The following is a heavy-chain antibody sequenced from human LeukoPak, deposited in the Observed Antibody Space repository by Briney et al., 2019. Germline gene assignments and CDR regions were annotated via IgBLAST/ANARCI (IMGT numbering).Heavy chain of an antibody. CDR1: GSTFSDYY. J-gene: IGHJ3*01. D-gene: IGHD1-26*01. CDR3: ARGVRVSGSYLTTDAFDV. V-gene: IGHV3-11*01. CDR2: ISSSGNTI. Sequence: GGSLRLSCAASGSTFSDYYMSWIRQAPGRGLEWVSYISSSGNTIYYADSVKGRFTVSRDNAKNSLYLQMNSLRAEDTAVYYCARGVRVSGSYLTTDAFDVWGQGTMVTVSS.